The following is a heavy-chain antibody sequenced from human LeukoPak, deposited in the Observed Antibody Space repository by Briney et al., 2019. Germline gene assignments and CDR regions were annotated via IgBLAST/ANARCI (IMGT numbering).Heavy chain of an antibody. D-gene: IGHD7-27*01. Sequence: EGSLRLSCAASGFSVSSNYMSWVRQAPGKGLEWVSVIYSGGSTYYADSVKGRFTISRDNSKSTLYLQMNSLRAEDTAVYYCARDPGGNWGYWGQGTLVTVSS. CDR3: ARDPGGNWGY. V-gene: IGHV3-66*01. CDR2: IYSGGST. J-gene: IGHJ4*02. CDR1: GFSVSSNY.